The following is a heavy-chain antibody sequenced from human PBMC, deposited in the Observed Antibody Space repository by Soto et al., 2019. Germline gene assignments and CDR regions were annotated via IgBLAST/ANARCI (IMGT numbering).Heavy chain of an antibody. CDR3: ARGRYGDY. CDR2: ISAHKGNT. Sequence: QGHLVQSGAEVKKPGASVKVSCKGSGYGFTTYGITWVRQAPGQGLEWMAWISAHKGNTNYAQKLQGRVTVTRDTSTSTAYMELRSLRSDDTAVYYCARGRYGDYWGQGALVTVSS. CDR1: GYGFTTYG. V-gene: IGHV1-18*01. J-gene: IGHJ4*02. D-gene: IGHD1-1*01.